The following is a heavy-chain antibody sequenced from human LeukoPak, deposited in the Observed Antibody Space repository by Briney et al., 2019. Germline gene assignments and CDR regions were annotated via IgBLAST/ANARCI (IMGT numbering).Heavy chain of an antibody. J-gene: IGHJ1*01. Sequence: GGSLRLSCAASGFTFSSYSMNWVRQAPGKGLEWVSSISSSSYIYYADSVKGRFTISRDNAKNSLYLQMNSLRAEDTAVYYCASGGDYYDSNYAEYFQHWGQGTLVTVSS. CDR1: GFTFSSYS. D-gene: IGHD3-22*01. V-gene: IGHV3-21*01. CDR2: ISSSSYI. CDR3: ASGGDYYDSNYAEYFQH.